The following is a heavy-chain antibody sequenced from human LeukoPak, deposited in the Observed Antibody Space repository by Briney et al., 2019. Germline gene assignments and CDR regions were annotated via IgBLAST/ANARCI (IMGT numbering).Heavy chain of an antibody. V-gene: IGHV5-51*01. Sequence: KGGESLKTSCKGSGYSFTSYWIGWVRQMPGKGLEWMGIIYPGDSDTRYSPSFQGQVTISADKSISTAYLQWSSLKASDTAMYYCARSSPPPKNWFDPWGQGTLVTVSS. CDR3: ARSSPPPKNWFDP. CDR2: IYPGDSDT. CDR1: GYSFTSYW. J-gene: IGHJ5*02.